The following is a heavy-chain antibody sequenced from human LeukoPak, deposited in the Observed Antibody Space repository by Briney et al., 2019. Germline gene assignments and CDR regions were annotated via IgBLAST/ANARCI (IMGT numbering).Heavy chain of an antibody. J-gene: IGHJ5*02. CDR3: ARDRITGTNNWFDP. V-gene: IGHV4-4*07. D-gene: IGHD1-7*01. Sequence: SETLSLTCTVSDGSISGYYWSWIRQPAGKGLEWIGRIYTSGSTNYNPSLKSRVTMSVDTSKNQFSLKLSSVTAADTAVYYCARDRITGTNNWFDPWGQGTLVTVSS. CDR1: DGSISGYY. CDR2: IYTSGST.